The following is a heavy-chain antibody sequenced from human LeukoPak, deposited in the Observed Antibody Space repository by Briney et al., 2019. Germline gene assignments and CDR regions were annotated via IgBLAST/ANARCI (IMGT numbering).Heavy chain of an antibody. Sequence: GGSLRLSCAASGFTFSNYAMNWVRQAPGKGLQWVSGISGSGGSTYYADSVKGRFTIARDNSKNTLYLQMNSLRAEDTAVYYCAKVSVRYYDSSGYFDYWGQGTLVTVSS. CDR2: ISGSGGST. D-gene: IGHD3-22*01. CDR1: GFTFSNYA. J-gene: IGHJ4*02. V-gene: IGHV3-23*01. CDR3: AKVSVRYYDSSGYFDY.